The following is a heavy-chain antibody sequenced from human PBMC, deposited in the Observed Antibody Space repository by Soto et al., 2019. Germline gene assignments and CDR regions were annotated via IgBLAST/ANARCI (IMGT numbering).Heavy chain of an antibody. CDR1: GFTFSNAW. CDR3: TTEWKEGKSYNWNYVRFADV. V-gene: IGHV3-15*01. Sequence: GGSLRLSCAASGFTFSNAWMSWVRQAPGKGLEWVGRIKSKTDGGTTDYAAPVKGRFTISRDDSKNTLYLQMNSLKTEDTAVYYCTTEWKEGKSYNWNYVRFADVWGKGTTVTVSS. CDR2: IKSKTDGGTT. J-gene: IGHJ6*04. D-gene: IGHD1-7*01.